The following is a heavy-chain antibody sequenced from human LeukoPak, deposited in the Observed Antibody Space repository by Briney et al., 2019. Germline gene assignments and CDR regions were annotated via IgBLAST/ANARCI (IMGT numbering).Heavy chain of an antibody. J-gene: IGHJ4*02. V-gene: IGHV3-23*01. Sequence: GGSLRLSCAVSGITLSNYGMSWVRQAPRKGLEWVAGISDSGGSTNYAHSVKGRFTISRDNPKNTLYLQMNSLRAEDTAVYFCAKRGVVIRVILVGFHKEAYYFDSWGQGALVTVSS. CDR1: GITLSNYG. CDR2: ISDSGGST. D-gene: IGHD3-22*01. CDR3: AKRGVVIRVILVGFHKEAYYFDS.